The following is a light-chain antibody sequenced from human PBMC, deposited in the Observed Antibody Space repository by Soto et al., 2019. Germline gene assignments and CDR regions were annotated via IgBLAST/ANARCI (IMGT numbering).Light chain of an antibody. CDR2: INK. J-gene: IGLJ1*01. CDR1: SSNIGAGSD. V-gene: IGLV1-40*01. CDR3: QILHISLTTTSV. Sequence: QSGLTQAPSVSGAPGQTVTISCTGTSSNIGAGSDVHWYQQLPGAAPKLLIYINKNRPSGVPDRFSGSKSGSSASLAITGLEAEDEAEYYCQILHISLTTTSVFAIGPKATVL.